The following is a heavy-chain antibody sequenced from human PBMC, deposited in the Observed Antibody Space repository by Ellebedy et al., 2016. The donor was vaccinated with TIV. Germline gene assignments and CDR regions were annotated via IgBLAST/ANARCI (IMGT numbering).Heavy chain of an antibody. D-gene: IGHD5-18*01. J-gene: IGHJ4*02. V-gene: IGHV3-30*18. CDR1: GFTFSSYG. CDR2: ISYDGSNK. CDR3: AKDKGGYSYGVNDY. Sequence: GESLKISXAASGFTFSSYGMHWVRQAPGKGLEWVAVISYDGSNKYYADSVKGRFTISRDNSKNTLYLQMNSLRAEDTAVYYCAKDKGGYSYGVNDYWGQGTLVTVSS.